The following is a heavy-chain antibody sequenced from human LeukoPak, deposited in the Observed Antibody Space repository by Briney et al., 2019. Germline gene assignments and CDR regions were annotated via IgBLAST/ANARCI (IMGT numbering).Heavy chain of an antibody. Sequence: GGSLRLSCAASGFTFSSYGMNWVRQAPGKGLEWVSYISSSSSTIYYADSVKGRFTISRDNAKNSLYLQMNSLRAEDTAVYYCARGYGMSYYYYYMDVWGKGTTVTVSS. D-gene: IGHD4-17*01. CDR1: GFTFSSYG. J-gene: IGHJ6*03. CDR3: ARGYGMSYYYYYMDV. V-gene: IGHV3-48*01. CDR2: ISSSSSTI.